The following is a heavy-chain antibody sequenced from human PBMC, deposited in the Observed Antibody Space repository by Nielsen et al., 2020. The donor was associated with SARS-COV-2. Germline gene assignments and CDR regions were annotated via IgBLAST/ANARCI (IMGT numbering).Heavy chain of an antibody. CDR1: GFSFDDDG. CDR3: ARVSWDSSAWYRIDW. CDR2: INWNGVRT. V-gene: IGHV3-20*04. Sequence: GGSLRLSCAASGFSFDDDGMSWVRQVPGRGLEWVSGINWNGVRTGYADSVKGRFTISRDNAKNSLYLQMSSLRADDTAVYYCARVSWDSSAWYRIDWWGQGTLVTVSS. J-gene: IGHJ4*02. D-gene: IGHD6-19*01.